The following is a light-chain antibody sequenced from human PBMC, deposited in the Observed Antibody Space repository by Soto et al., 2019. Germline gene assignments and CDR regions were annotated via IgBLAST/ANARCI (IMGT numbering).Light chain of an antibody. CDR2: TAA. Sequence: IHMTQSPSSLSASVGDRVTITCRASQRITTCLNWYQQKPGKAPKLLISTAATLQGGVPSRFSGSGSGTDFTLTITTLQPEDFATYFCQQRYSTPYTFGQGTKLEIK. CDR1: QRITTC. J-gene: IGKJ2*01. CDR3: QQRYSTPYT. V-gene: IGKV1-39*01.